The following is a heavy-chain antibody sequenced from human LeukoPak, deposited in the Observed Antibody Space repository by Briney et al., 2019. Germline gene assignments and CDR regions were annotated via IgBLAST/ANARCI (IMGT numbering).Heavy chain of an antibody. CDR1: GFTFSSYE. Sequence: GGSLRLSCAASGFTFSSYEMNWVRQAPGKGLEWVSHISSSGSTIYYADSVKGRFTISRDNAKNSLYLQMNSLRAEDTAVYYCAVQGARLRDVFDIWGQGTMVTVSS. D-gene: IGHD4-17*01. CDR2: ISSSGSTI. V-gene: IGHV3-48*03. CDR3: AVQGARLRDVFDI. J-gene: IGHJ3*02.